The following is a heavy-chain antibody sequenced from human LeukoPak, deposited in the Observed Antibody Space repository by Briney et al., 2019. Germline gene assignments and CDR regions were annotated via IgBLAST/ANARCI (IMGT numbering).Heavy chain of an antibody. J-gene: IGHJ4*02. V-gene: IGHV6-1*01. CDR3: ARMVGVDIDY. Sequence: SQTLSLTCAISGGSVSSNSAAWDWIRQSPSRGLEWLGRTFYRSKWYSDYALSVKSRITISPDTSKNQFSLQLNSVTPEDAAVYYCARMVGVDIDYWGQGTLVTVSS. CDR1: GGSVSSNSAA. D-gene: IGHD1-26*01. CDR2: TFYRSKWYS.